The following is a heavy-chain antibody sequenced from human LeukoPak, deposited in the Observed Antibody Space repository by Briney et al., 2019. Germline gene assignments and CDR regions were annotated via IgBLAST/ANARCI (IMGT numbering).Heavy chain of an antibody. CDR2: ISGSGGST. D-gene: IGHD2-2*01. J-gene: IGHJ5*02. CDR1: GFTFSSYT. Sequence: GGSLRLSCAASGFTFSSYTMSWVRQAPGKGLEWVSAISGSGGSTYYADSVKGRFAISRDNSKNTLYLQMNSLRAEDTAVYYCAKGGWRVVVPAALNWFDPWGQGTLVTVSS. V-gene: IGHV3-23*01. CDR3: AKGGWRVVVPAALNWFDP.